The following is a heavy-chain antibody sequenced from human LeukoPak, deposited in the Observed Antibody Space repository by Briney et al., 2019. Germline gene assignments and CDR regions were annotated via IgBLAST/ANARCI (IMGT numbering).Heavy chain of an antibody. CDR2: IKQDGSEK. J-gene: IGHJ5*02. Sequence: PGGSLRLSCAASGFTFSSYWMSWVRQAPGKGLEWVANIKQDGSEKYYVDSVKGRFTISRDNAKNSLYLQMNSLRAEDTAVYYCANAAQKEDYYDSSAWGQGTLVTASS. CDR1: GFTFSSYW. CDR3: ANAAQKEDYYDSSA. D-gene: IGHD3-22*01. V-gene: IGHV3-7*03.